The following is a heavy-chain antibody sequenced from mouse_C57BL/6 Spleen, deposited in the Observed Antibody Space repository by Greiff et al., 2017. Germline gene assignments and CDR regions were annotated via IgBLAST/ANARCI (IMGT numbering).Heavy chain of an antibody. CDR2: IWSGGCT. CDR1: GFSLTSYG. V-gene: IGHV2-2*01. Sequence: QVQLKESGPGLVQPSQSLSITCTVSGFSLTSYGVHWVRQSPGKGLEWLGVIWSGGCTDYNAAFISRLSISKDNSQSQVFFKMNSLQADDTAIYYCACSYGNYFDYWGQGTTLTVSS. J-gene: IGHJ2*01. CDR3: ACSYGNYFDY. D-gene: IGHD2-1*01.